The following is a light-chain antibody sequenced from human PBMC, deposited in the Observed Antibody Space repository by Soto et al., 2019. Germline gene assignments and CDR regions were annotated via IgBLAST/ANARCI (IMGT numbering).Light chain of an antibody. J-gene: IGKJ3*01. V-gene: IGKV1-9*01. CDR1: QGISSY. Sequence: DIQLTQSPSFLSASVGDRVTITCRASQGISSYLAWYQQKPGKAPKLLIYAASTLQSGVPSRFSGSGSGTEFTLTNSSLQPEDFATCYCHQLNSALTFGPGTKVDI. CDR2: AAS. CDR3: HQLNSALT.